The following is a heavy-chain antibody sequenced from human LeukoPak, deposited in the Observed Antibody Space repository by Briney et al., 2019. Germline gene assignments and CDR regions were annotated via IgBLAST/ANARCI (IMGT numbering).Heavy chain of an antibody. D-gene: IGHD2/OR15-2a*01. CDR1: GFTFSDYW. Sequence: GGSLRLSCQASGFTFSDYWIHWVRQAPGRGLVWVSRISHGGDSAEYAGSVEGRFTTSRDNAKNTVYLQLNSLRAEDTAVYYCARDSGVSTPLDHCGQGELVTVSS. J-gene: IGHJ4*02. CDR2: ISHGGDSA. CDR3: ARDSGVSTPLDH. V-gene: IGHV3-74*03.